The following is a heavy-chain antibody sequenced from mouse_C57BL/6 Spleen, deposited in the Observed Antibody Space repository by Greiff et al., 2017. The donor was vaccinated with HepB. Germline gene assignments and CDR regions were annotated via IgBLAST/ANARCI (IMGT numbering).Heavy chain of an antibody. CDR3: ARDPDYYGSPYWYFDV. CDR2: ISDGGSYT. D-gene: IGHD1-1*01. Sequence: DVHLVESGGGLVKPGGSLKLSCAASGFTFSSYAMSWVRQTPEKRLEWVATISDGGSYTYYPDNVKGRFTISRDNAKNNLYLQMSHLKSEDTAMYYCARDPDYYGSPYWYFDVWGTGTTVTVSS. CDR1: GFTFSSYA. J-gene: IGHJ1*03. V-gene: IGHV5-4*01.